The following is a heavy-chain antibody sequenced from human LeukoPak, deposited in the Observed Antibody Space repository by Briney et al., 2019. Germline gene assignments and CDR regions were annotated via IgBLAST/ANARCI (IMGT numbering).Heavy chain of an antibody. V-gene: IGHV4-59*01. CDR3: ARDEDFGSGTYRSFDP. CDR1: GGSISRFY. J-gene: IGHJ5*02. Sequence: SETLSLTCTVSGGSISRFYWSWIRQPPGKGLEWIGYIYYSGSTTYNPSLKSRVTISVDTSKNQFSLRLSSVTAADTAVYYCARDEDFGSGTYRSFDPWGQGTLVTVSS. D-gene: IGHD3-10*01. CDR2: IYYSGST.